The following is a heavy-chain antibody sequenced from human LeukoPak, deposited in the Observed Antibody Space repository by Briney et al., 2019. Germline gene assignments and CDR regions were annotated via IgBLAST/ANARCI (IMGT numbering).Heavy chain of an antibody. J-gene: IGHJ4*02. V-gene: IGHV3-33*01. D-gene: IGHD6-13*01. CDR2: IWYDGSNE. Sequence: GRSLRLSCAASGFTFSNFGMHWVRQAPGEGLEWVAVIWYDGSNENYEDSVKGRFTISRDNSKNTLYLQMNSLRAEDTAVYYCARAESLAAAGTGYFDSWGQGTLVTVSS. CDR1: GFTFSNFG. CDR3: ARAESLAAAGTGYFDS.